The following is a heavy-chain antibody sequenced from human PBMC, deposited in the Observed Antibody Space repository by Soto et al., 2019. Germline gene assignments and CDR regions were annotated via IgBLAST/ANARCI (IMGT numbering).Heavy chain of an antibody. V-gene: IGHV1-69*02. D-gene: IGHD2-2*01. J-gene: IGHJ4*02. CDR2: IIPILGIA. Sequence: QVQLVQSGAEVKKPGSSVKVSCKASGGTFSSYTISWVRQAPGQGLEWMGRIIPILGIANYAQKFQGRVTITADKSTSTAYMELSSLRSEDTAVYYCAVMGSSTSLRDGRVVYWGQGTLVTVSS. CDR1: GGTFSSYT. CDR3: AVMGSSTSLRDGRVVY.